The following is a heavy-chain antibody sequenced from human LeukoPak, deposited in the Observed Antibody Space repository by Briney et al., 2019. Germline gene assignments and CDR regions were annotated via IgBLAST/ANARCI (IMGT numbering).Heavy chain of an antibody. D-gene: IGHD3-3*01. Sequence: SVKVSCKVSGYTLTELSMHWVRQAPGQGLEWMGGIIPIFGTANYAQKFQGRVTITADESTSTAYMELSSLRSEDTAVYYCARTPYGSAYYDFWSWFDYWGQGTLVTVSS. J-gene: IGHJ4*02. CDR2: IIPIFGTA. V-gene: IGHV1-69*13. CDR3: ARTPYGSAYYDFWSWFDY. CDR1: GYTLTELS.